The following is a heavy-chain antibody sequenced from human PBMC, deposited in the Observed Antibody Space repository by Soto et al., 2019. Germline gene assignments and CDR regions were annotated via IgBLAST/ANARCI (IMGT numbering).Heavy chain of an antibody. J-gene: IGHJ6*03. CDR2: ISSSSSTI. V-gene: IGHV3-48*01. Sequence: QPGGSLRLSCAASGFTFSSYSMNWVRQAPGKGLEWVSYISSSSSTIYYADSVKGRFTISRDNAKNSLYLQMNSLRAEDTALYYCAKSPYGDHYYYYYMDVWGKGTTVTVSS. CDR3: AKSPYGDHYYYYYMDV. D-gene: IGHD4-17*01. CDR1: GFTFSSYS.